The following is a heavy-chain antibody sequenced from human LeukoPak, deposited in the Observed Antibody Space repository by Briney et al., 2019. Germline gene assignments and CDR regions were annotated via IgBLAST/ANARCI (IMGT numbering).Heavy chain of an antibody. CDR1: GFTFSSYA. V-gene: IGHV3-23*01. Sequence: GGSLRLSCAASGFTFSSYAMSWVRQAPGKGLEWVSAISGSGGSTYYADSVKGRFTISRDNSKNTLYLQMNSLRAEDTAVYYCAELPGVAVLDDYLDVGYDYWGQGTLVTVSS. D-gene: IGHD3-3*01. J-gene: IGHJ4*02. CDR3: AELPGVAVLDDYLDVGYDY. CDR2: ISGSGGST.